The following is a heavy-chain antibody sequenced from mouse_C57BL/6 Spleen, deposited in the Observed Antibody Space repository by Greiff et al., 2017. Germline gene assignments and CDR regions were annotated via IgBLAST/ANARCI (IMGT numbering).Heavy chain of an antibody. D-gene: IGHD4-1*01. Sequence: EVQLQQSGPELVKPGASVKMSCKASGYTFTDYNMHWVKQSHGKSLEWIGYINPNNGGTSYNQKFKGKATLTVNKSSSTAYMELRSLTSEDSAVYYCARRKLGMFFFDYWGQGTTLTVSS. CDR1: GYTFTDYN. V-gene: IGHV1-22*01. CDR2: INPNNGGT. J-gene: IGHJ2*01. CDR3: ARRKLGMFFFDY.